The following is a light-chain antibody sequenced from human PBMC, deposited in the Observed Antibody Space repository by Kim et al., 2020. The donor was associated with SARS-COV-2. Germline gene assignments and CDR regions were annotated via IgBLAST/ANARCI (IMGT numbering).Light chain of an antibody. CDR1: QSIGSS. J-gene: IGKJ2*03. CDR3: HQSSSLPYS. Sequence: QTVYPYANFTITCQDSQSIGSSLHWYQQQPAQAPKLLIRYASQSYSGVPSRFSGSGSGTDFTLTINSREAEDAATYYCHQSSSLPYSFGQGTKLEI. CDR2: YAS. V-gene: IGKV6-21*01.